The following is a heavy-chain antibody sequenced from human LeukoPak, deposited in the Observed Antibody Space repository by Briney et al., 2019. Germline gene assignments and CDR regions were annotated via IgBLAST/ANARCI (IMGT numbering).Heavy chain of an antibody. Sequence: GGSLRLSCAASGFTFSDYYMSWIRQAPGKGPEWVSYISSSSSYTNYADSVKGRFTISRDNAKNSLYLQMNSLRAEDTAVYYRARVGQGILTGYASDYWGQGTLVTVSS. CDR3: ARVGQGILTGYASDY. V-gene: IGHV3-11*06. D-gene: IGHD3-9*01. CDR2: ISSSSSYT. J-gene: IGHJ4*02. CDR1: GFTFSDYY.